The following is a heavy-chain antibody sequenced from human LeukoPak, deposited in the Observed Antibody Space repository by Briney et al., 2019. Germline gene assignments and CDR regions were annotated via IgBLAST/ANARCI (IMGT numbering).Heavy chain of an antibody. CDR2: INSNSGGT. D-gene: IGHD3-10*01. V-gene: IGHV1-2*06. Sequence: GASVKVSCKASGYTFTGYYIHWVRQAPGQGLEWTGRINSNSGGTNYAQKFQGRVTMTRDTSISTAYMELSRLTSDDTAMYYCARDGSGLGYWGQGTLVTVSS. CDR1: GYTFTGYY. J-gene: IGHJ4*02. CDR3: ARDGSGLGY.